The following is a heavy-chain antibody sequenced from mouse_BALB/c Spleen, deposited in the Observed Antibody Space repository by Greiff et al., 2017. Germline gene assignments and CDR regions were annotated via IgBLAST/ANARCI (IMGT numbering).Heavy chain of an antibody. Sequence: VQLQQSGAELVKPGASVKLSCTASGFNIKDTYMHWVKQRPAQGLEWIGRIDPANGNTKYDPKFQGKATITADTSSNTAYLQLSSLTSEDTAVYYCARSITTATAMDYWGQGTSVTVSS. V-gene: IGHV14-3*02. CDR3: ARSITTATAMDY. CDR1: GFNIKDTY. CDR2: IDPANGNT. J-gene: IGHJ4*01. D-gene: IGHD1-2*01.